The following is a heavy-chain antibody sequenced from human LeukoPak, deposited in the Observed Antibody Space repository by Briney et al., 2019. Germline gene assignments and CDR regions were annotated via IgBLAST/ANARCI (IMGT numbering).Heavy chain of an antibody. J-gene: IGHJ4*02. D-gene: IGHD1-26*01. CDR1: GFTFSSYA. V-gene: IGHV3-30-3*01. CDR2: ISYDGSNK. CDR3: ARDLAVGATRATDY. Sequence: GGSLRLSCVASGFTFSSYAMHWVRQAPGKGLEWVAVISYDGSNKYYADSVKGRFTISRDNSKNTLYLQMNSLRAEDTAVYYCARDLAVGATRATDYWGQGTLVTVSS.